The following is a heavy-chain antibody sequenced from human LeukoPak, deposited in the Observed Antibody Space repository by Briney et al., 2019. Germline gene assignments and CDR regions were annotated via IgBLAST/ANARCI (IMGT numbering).Heavy chain of an antibody. D-gene: IGHD3-22*01. CDR1: GYTFTSYY. Sequence: ASVKVSCKASGYTFTSYYIHWVRQAPGQGLEWMGVISPSGGSTTYAQKFQGRVTMTRDTSTSTVYMELSSLTSEDTAVYYCARVPYYDSSGYDNWGQGTLVTVSS. CDR2: ISPSGGST. V-gene: IGHV1-46*01. J-gene: IGHJ4*02. CDR3: ARVPYYDSSGYDN.